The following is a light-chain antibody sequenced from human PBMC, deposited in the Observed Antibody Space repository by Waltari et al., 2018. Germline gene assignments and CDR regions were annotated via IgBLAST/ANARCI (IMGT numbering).Light chain of an antibody. Sequence: QSALTQPASVSGSPGQSITISSTGTSSAVGGYNYAPWYQQHPGKAPKLMIYDVSNRPSGVSNRFSGSKSGNTASLTISGLQAEDESDYYCSSFTSRSTWVFGGGTKLTVL. V-gene: IGLV2-14*01. CDR1: SSAVGGYNY. CDR3: SSFTSRSTWV. J-gene: IGLJ3*02. CDR2: DVS.